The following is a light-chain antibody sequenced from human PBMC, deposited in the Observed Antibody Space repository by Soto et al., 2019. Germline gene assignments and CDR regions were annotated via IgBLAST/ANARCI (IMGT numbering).Light chain of an antibody. J-gene: IGLJ3*02. V-gene: IGLV3-21*04. CDR1: NIGSKS. Sequence: SYELPQPPSLSVAPGKTARITCGGNNIGSKSVPWYQLKPGQAPVLVIYYDSDRPSGIPERFSGSNSGNTATLTIRRVEAGDDVVYYGLVWDSSSDPWVFGGGTKLTVL. CDR2: YDS. CDR3: LVWDSSSDPWV.